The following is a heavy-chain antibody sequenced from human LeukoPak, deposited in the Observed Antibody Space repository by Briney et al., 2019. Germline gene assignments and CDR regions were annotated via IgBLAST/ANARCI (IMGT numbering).Heavy chain of an antibody. Sequence: PSETLSLTCAVSGGSISSGGYSWSWIRQPPGKGLEWIGYIYHSGSTYYNPSLKSRVTISVDRSKNQFSLKLSSVTAADTAVDYCASRYYDFSYGMDVWGQGTTVTVSS. CDR3: ASRYYDFSYGMDV. J-gene: IGHJ6*02. V-gene: IGHV4-30-2*01. CDR1: GGSISSGGYS. CDR2: IYHSGST. D-gene: IGHD3-3*01.